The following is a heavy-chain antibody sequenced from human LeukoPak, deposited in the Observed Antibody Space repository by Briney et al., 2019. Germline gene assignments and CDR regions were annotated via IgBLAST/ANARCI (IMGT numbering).Heavy chain of an antibody. CDR3: ARAHPGYSYGPPFIDY. Sequence: GASVKVSCEASGYTFTSYTMNWVRQAPGQGLEWMGWINTNTGNPTYAQGFTGRFVFSLDTSVSTAYLQITSLKAEDTAVYYCARAHPGYSYGPPFIDYWGQGTLVTVSS. D-gene: IGHD5-18*01. V-gene: IGHV7-4-1*02. J-gene: IGHJ4*02. CDR1: GYTFTSYT. CDR2: INTNTGNP.